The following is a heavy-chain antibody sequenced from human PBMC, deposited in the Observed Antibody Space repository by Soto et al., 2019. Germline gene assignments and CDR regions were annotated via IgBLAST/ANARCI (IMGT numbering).Heavy chain of an antibody. V-gene: IGHV3-7*03. CDR2: IKQDGSEK. CDR1: GFTFSSYW. Sequence: GGSLRLSCAASGFTFSSYWMSWVRQAPGKGLEWVANIKQDGSEKYYVDSVKGRFTISRDNAKNSLYLQMNSLRAEDTAVYYCAKSFGAYPTHHEFGYWGQGTLVTVSS. D-gene: IGHD3-3*01. CDR3: AKSFGAYPTHHEFGY. J-gene: IGHJ4*02.